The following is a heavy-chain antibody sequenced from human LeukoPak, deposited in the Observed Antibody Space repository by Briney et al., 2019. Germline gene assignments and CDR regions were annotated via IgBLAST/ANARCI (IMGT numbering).Heavy chain of an antibody. Sequence: SETLSLTCTVSGGSISSYYWSWIRQPPGKGLEWIGYISYSGSTDYNPSLKSRVTISGDTSKNQFSLKLRSVTAADTAVYYCAREGVYDSNGYYYDHWGQGTPVTVSS. CDR1: GGSISSYY. CDR3: AREGVYDSNGYYYDH. J-gene: IGHJ4*02. D-gene: IGHD3-22*01. CDR2: ISYSGST. V-gene: IGHV4-59*01.